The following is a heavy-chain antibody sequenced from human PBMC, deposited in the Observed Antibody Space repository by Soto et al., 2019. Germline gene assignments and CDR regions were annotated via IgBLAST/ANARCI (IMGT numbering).Heavy chain of an antibody. V-gene: IGHV1-69*01. Sequence: QVQLVQSGAEVKKPESSVKVSCKASGGTFGSFAINWVRQAPGQGLEWMGRIIPIFGTAKYAQKFLGRLTISADDATSMAYMELSGLRSDDTAFYFCEREGSIAAAGTTWLDPWGKGTLVIVSS. CDR3: EREGSIAAAGTTWLDP. J-gene: IGHJ5*02. CDR2: IIPIFGTA. D-gene: IGHD6-13*01. CDR1: GGTFGSFA.